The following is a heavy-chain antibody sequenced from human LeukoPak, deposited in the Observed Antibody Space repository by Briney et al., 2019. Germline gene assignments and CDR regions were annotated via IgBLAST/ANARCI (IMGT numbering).Heavy chain of an antibody. CDR2: ISSSSSYI. J-gene: IGHJ4*02. V-gene: IGHV3-21*01. CDR3: ARDLASGTAVAAGYYFDY. CDR1: GFTFSSYS. Sequence: GGSLRLSCAASGFTFSSYSMNWVRQAPGKGLEWVSSISSSSSYIYYADSVKGRFTISRDNAKNSLYLQMNSLRAEDTAVYYCARDLASGTAVAAGYYFDYWGQGTLVTVSS. D-gene: IGHD6-19*01.